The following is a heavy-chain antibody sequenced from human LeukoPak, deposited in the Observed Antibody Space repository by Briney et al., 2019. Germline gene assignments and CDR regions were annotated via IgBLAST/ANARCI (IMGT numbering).Heavy chain of an antibody. CDR1: GGTFSSYA. V-gene: IGHV1-69*05. CDR3: ARDMWRVRGDAFDI. CDR2: IIPIFGTA. J-gene: IGHJ3*02. D-gene: IGHD6-19*01. Sequence: SVKVSCKASGGTFSSYAISLVRQAPGQGLEWMGGIIPIFGTANYAQKFQGRVTITTDESTSTAYMELSSLRSEDTAVYYCARDMWRVRGDAFDIWGQGTMVTVSS.